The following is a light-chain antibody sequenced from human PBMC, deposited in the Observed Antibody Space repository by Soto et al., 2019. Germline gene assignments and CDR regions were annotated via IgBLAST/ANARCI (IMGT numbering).Light chain of an antibody. V-gene: IGKV3-20*01. J-gene: IGKJ3*01. Sequence: EIELTQSPGTLSLSPGERATLSCRASQSVSSSYLAWYQQKPGQAPRLLIYGASSRATGIPARFSGSGSGTDFTLTINRLEPEDFAVYYCQLYGSSPFTFGPGTKVDIK. CDR3: QLYGSSPFT. CDR1: QSVSSSY. CDR2: GAS.